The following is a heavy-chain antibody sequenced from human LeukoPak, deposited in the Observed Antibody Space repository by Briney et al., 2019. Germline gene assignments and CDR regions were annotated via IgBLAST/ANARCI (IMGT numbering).Heavy chain of an antibody. CDR3: AKDIQPYSSSWYVSFDY. V-gene: IGHV3-9*01. CDR1: GFTFGDFA. J-gene: IGHJ4*02. Sequence: GGSLRLSCAASGFTFGDFAMHWVRHAPGRGLEWVSGISWNSGSLGYADSVKGRFTISRDNAKNSLYLQMTSLRAEDTALYYCAKDIQPYSSSWYVSFDYWGQGTLVTVSS. D-gene: IGHD6-13*01. CDR2: ISWNSGSL.